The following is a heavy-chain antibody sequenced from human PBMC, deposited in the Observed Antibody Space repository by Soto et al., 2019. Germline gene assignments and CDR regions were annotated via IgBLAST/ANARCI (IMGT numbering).Heavy chain of an antibody. CDR1: GFTFSSYA. Sequence: QVQLVESGGGVVQPGRSLRLSCAASGFTFSSYAFNWVRQAPGKGLEWVAIISHDGNEKYYAASVKGRFTISRDNSKNALYLHMNSLRTEDTAMYYCTREGELTSVTRRYHFWGQGTLVTVSS. D-gene: IGHD4-17*01. CDR3: TREGELTSVTRRYHF. J-gene: IGHJ4*02. CDR2: ISHDGNEK. V-gene: IGHV3-30-3*01.